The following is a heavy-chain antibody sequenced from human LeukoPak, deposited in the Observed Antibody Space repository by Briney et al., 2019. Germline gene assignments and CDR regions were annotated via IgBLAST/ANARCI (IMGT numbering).Heavy chain of an antibody. CDR2: IYSGGNT. V-gene: IGHV3-53*01. D-gene: IGHD4-17*01. CDR1: GFTVSINS. Sequence: QPWGSLRLSCTVSGFTVSINSMSWVRQAPGKGLEWVSFIYSGGNTHYSDSVKGRFTISRDNSKNTLYLQMNSLRAEDTAVYYCARRAGEYSHPYDYWGQGTLVTVSS. J-gene: IGHJ4*02. CDR3: ARRAGEYSHPYDY.